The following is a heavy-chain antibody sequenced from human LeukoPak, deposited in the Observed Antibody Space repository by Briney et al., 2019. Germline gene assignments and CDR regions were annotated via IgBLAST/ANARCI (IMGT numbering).Heavy chain of an antibody. V-gene: IGHV1-2*02. Sequence: PVKVSCKHSGYTFSDSYIHWVRQAPGQGLEWMGWINPNSGATNYPQKFQGRVTMTRDTSISAVYMELSRLRSDDTAVFYCASQYYDILTGYYSPHWGQGTLVTVSS. J-gene: IGHJ4*02. CDR2: INPNSGAT. CDR1: GYTFSDSY. D-gene: IGHD3-9*01. CDR3: ASQYYDILTGYYSPH.